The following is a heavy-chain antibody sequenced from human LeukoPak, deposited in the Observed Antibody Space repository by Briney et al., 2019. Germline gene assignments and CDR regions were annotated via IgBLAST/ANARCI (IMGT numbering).Heavy chain of an antibody. Sequence: TASETLSLTCTVSGGSISSYYWSWTRQPAGKGLEWIGHIYTSGSTNYNPSLKSRVTMSVDTSKNQFSLKLSSVTAADTAVYYCARDGNYGHFDYWGQGTLVTVSS. CDR1: GGSISSYY. CDR2: IYTSGST. V-gene: IGHV4-4*07. J-gene: IGHJ4*02. CDR3: ARDGNYGHFDY. D-gene: IGHD1-7*01.